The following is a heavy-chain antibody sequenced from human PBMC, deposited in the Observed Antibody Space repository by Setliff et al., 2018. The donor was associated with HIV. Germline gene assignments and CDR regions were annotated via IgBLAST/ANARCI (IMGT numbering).Heavy chain of an antibody. CDR2: IDPSDSYT. Sequence: GESLKISCKGSGYSFTSYWISWVRQMPGKGLEWMGRIDPSDSYTNYSPSFQGHVTISADKSISTAYLQWSSLKASDTAMYYCARRKDDSSGYYRPHGAFDIWGQGTMVTVSS. V-gene: IGHV5-10-1*01. D-gene: IGHD3-22*01. CDR1: GYSFTSYW. J-gene: IGHJ3*02. CDR3: ARRKDDSSGYYRPHGAFDI.